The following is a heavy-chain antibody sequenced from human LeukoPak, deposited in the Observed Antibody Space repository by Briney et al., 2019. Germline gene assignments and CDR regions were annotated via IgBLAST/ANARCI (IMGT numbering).Heavy chain of an antibody. V-gene: IGHV3-30*04. J-gene: IGHJ4*02. D-gene: IGHD3-22*01. CDR1: GFTFSSHA. CDR3: ARESVVIIIDY. Sequence: PGGSLRLSYTASGFTFSSHAMHWVRQAPGKGLEWVAVISYDGRDTHYPDSVKGRFTISRDNVKNTLYLQMNRVRSEDTAVYYCARESVVIIIDYWGQGNLVTVSS. CDR2: ISYDGRDT.